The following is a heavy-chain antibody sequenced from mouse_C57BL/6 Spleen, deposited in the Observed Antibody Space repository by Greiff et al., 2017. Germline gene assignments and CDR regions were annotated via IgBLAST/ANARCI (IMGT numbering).Heavy chain of an antibody. CDR3: VRHGITTAMDY. Sequence: DVHLVESGGGLVQPKGSLKLSCAASGFSFNTYAMNWVRQAPGKGLEWVARIRSKSNNYATYYADSVKDRFTISRDDSESMLYLQMNNLKTEDTAMYYCVRHGITTAMDYWGQGTSVTVSS. V-gene: IGHV10-1*01. CDR2: IRSKSNNYAT. D-gene: IGHD1-1*01. CDR1: GFSFNTYA. J-gene: IGHJ4*01.